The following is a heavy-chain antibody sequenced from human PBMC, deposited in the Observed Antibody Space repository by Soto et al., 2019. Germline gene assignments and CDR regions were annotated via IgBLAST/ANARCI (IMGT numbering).Heavy chain of an antibody. Sequence: AETLSLTCFVSGYSITAGGYYWSWIRHGPGKGLEWIGSFYSSGSIIYNPSLRSRVSISGDTSSNQFSMSLASVTAADTARYYCARMYSSGSGWFHPWGQGTLVTVYS. CDR2: FYSSGSI. V-gene: IGHV4-39*07. CDR1: GYSITAGGYY. J-gene: IGHJ5*02. D-gene: IGHD6-19*01. CDR3: ARMYSSGSGWFHP.